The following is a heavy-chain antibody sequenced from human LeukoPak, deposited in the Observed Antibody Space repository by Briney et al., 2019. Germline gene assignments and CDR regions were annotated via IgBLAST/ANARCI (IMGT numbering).Heavy chain of an antibody. V-gene: IGHV4-39*01. D-gene: IGHD1-26*01. CDR1: GGSISTTNYY. CDR3: AKLSPSYGDSDY. CDR2: IHYSGTT. Sequence: PSETLSLTCSVSGGSISTTNYYWGWIRQPPGKGLEWIGIIHYSGTTHYNPSLKSRLTISVDTSKNQLSLKLSSVTAADTAIYYCAKLSPSYGDSDYWGQGTLVTVSS. J-gene: IGHJ4*02.